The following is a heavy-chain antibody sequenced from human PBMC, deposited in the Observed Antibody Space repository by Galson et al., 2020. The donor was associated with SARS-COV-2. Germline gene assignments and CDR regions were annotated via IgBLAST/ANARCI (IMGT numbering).Heavy chain of an antibody. J-gene: IGHJ5*02. V-gene: IGHV4-4*07. CDR1: DAASSSYK. Sequence: SETLSLTCTVSDAASSSYKWSGIRQPAGKGLEWIGRINARVSTNDNPALKSRGTMSLDTSKNQFSLNLKSVTAADTAVYYCAREVGDPSAVASRWFDPWGRGLLVTVSS. D-gene: IGHD6-19*01. CDR2: INARVST. CDR3: AREVGDPSAVASRWFDP.